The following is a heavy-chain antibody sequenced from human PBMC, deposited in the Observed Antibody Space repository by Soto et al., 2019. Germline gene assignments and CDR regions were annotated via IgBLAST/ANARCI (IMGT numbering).Heavy chain of an antibody. CDR3: AGFSRGGGDY. V-gene: IGHV4-39*01. J-gene: IGHJ4*02. D-gene: IGHD3-10*01. CDR1: GGSITSSGYY. CDR2: IFYSGST. Sequence: QLQLQESGPGLVKPSETLSLTCTVSGGSITSSGYYWGWIRQPPGKGLEWIGNIFYSGSTYYNPSLKGRVPISVDPSKNQFPLKVRFVTAADRAVYVCAGFSRGGGDYWGQGTLVTVSS.